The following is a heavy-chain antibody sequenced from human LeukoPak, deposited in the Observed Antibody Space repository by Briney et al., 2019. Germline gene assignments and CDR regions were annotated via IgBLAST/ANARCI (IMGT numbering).Heavy chain of an antibody. V-gene: IGHV4-39*01. CDR3: ARHRPTDYFDY. CDR2: IYYSGST. CDR1: GRSISSSSYY. Sequence: SETLSLTCTVSGRSISSSSYYWGWIRQPPGQGLEWIVSIYYSGSTYYNPSLKSRVTISVDTSKNQFSLKLSSVTAADTAVYYCARHRPTDYFDYWGQGTLVTVSS. J-gene: IGHJ4*02.